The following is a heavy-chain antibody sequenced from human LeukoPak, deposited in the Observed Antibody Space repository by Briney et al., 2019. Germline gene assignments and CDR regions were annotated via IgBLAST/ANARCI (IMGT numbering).Heavy chain of an antibody. V-gene: IGHV4-61*08. D-gene: IGHD2-15*01. CDR3: ASVRYCSGGSCYSSFDY. Sequence: SETLSLTCAVSGGSISSGGYSWSWIRQPPGKGLEWIGYIYYSGSTTYNPSLTSRVTMSVDMSKNQFSLKLSSVTAADTAIYYCASVRYCSGGSCYSSFDYWGQGALVTVSS. J-gene: IGHJ4*02. CDR2: IYYSGST. CDR1: GGSISSGGYS.